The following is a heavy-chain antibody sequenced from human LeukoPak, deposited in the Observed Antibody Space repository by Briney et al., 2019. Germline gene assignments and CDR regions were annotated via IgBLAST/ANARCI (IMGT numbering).Heavy chain of an antibody. CDR3: ARQVYNWNDGETGAFDI. Sequence: GESLKISCKGSGYSFTSYWISWVRQMPGKGLEWMGRIDPSDSYTNYSPSFQGHVNISADKSISTAYLQWSSLKASDTAMYYCARQVYNWNDGETGAFDIWGHGTMVTVSS. CDR2: IDPSDSYT. CDR1: GYSFTSYW. D-gene: IGHD1-1*01. V-gene: IGHV5-10-1*01. J-gene: IGHJ3*02.